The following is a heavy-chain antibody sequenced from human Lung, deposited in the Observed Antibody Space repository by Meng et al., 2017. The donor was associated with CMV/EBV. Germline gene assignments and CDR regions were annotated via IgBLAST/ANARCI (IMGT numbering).Heavy chain of an antibody. V-gene: IGHV1-18*01. CDR1: GYTFTSYG. CDR3: ARIGATSSYYYGMDV. Sequence: ASVKVSCKASGYTFTSYGISWVRHATGQGLEWMGWISAYNGNTNYAQKLQGRVTMTTDTSTSTAYMKLRSLRSDDTAVYYCARIGATSSYYYGMDVWVQGTTVTVSS. J-gene: IGHJ6*02. D-gene: IGHD1-26*01. CDR2: ISAYNGNT.